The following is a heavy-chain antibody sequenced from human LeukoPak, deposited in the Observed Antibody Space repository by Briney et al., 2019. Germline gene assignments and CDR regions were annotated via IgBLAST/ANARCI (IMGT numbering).Heavy chain of an antibody. D-gene: IGHD3-10*01. Sequence: GGSLRLSCAASGFTFSSYGMHWVRQAPGKGPEWVAIISYDGTDKYYVDSVKGRFTISRDNSKNTLYLQMNSLRPEDTAVYYCAKDHVKSYYYGSGSEYFDYWGQGTLATVSS. V-gene: IGHV3-30*18. J-gene: IGHJ4*02. CDR2: ISYDGTDK. CDR1: GFTFSSYG. CDR3: AKDHVKSYYYGSGSEYFDY.